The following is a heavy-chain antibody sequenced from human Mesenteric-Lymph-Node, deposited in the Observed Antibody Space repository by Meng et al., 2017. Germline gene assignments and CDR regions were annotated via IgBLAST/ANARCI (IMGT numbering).Heavy chain of an antibody. CDR2: VTVDESDA. J-gene: IGHJ4*02. D-gene: IGHD3-16*01. Sequence: GGSLRLSCAASGFTFTSYSMHWFRQVPGKGPVWVSRVTVDESDALYADSVKGRFTVSRDNAKNTLSLQMNSLRAEDTAVYYCARDRAGGPDFWGQGTLVTVSS. CDR3: ARDRAGGPDF. V-gene: IGHV3-74*01. CDR1: GFTFTSYS.